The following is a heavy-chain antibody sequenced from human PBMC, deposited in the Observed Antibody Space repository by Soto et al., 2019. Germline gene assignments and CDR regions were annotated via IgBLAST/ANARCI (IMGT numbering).Heavy chain of an antibody. V-gene: IGHV4-30-4*01. CDR2: IYYSGST. CDR1: GGSISSGDYY. Sequence: SETLSLTCTVSGGSISSGDYYWSWIRQPPGKGLEWIGYIYYSGSTYYNPSLKSRVTISVDTSKNQFSLKLSSVTAADTAVYYCARLLYYYDSSGYIDYWGQGTLVTVSS. D-gene: IGHD3-22*01. J-gene: IGHJ4*02. CDR3: ARLLYYYDSSGYIDY.